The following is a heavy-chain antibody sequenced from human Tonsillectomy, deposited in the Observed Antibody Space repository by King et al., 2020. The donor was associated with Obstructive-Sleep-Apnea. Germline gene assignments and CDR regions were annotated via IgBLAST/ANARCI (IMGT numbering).Heavy chain of an antibody. Sequence: VQLVESGGGVVQPGGSLRLSCAASGFTFSSYAIHWVRQAPGRGLEWVAFIRYDGSEKYYADSVKGRFTISRDNSEKMVYLQMNSLRAEDTAVYYCAKDKIGVIRPHKNYFDYWGQGTLVTVSS. CDR2: IRYDGSEK. CDR3: AKDKIGVIRPHKNYFDY. D-gene: IGHD2/OR15-2a*01. CDR1: GFTFSSYA. V-gene: IGHV3-30*02. J-gene: IGHJ4*02.